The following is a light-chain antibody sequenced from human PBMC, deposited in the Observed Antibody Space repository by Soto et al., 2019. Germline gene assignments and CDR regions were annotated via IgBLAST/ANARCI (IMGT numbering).Light chain of an antibody. V-gene: IGKV1-33*01. Sequence: DIQMTQSPSSLSASVGDRVTITCQASQDISNFLNWYQQKAGKAPNLLIYDASNMETGVPSRFSGSGSWTDFTFTISSLQPEDIATYYCQQYHNRPPYTFGQGTKLEIK. J-gene: IGKJ2*01. CDR1: QDISNF. CDR3: QQYHNRPPYT. CDR2: DAS.